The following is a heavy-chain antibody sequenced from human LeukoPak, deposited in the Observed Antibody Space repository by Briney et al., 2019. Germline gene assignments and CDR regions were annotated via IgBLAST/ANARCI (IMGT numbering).Heavy chain of an antibody. D-gene: IGHD5-12*01. V-gene: IGHV3-72*01. CDR1: GFTFNDHY. J-gene: IGHJ4*02. Sequence: GGSLRLSCVASGFTFNDHYMDWVRQAPGKGLEWVGRTRNKANRYTTEYAASVKGRFTISRDDSKNSVSLQMNSLKTEDTAVYYCARGGAVATTIFDYWGQGILVIVSS. CDR2: TRNKANRYTT. CDR3: ARGGAVATTIFDY.